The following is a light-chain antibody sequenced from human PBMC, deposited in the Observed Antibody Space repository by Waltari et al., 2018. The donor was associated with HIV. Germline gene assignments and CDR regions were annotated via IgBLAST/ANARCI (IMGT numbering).Light chain of an antibody. J-gene: IGKJ1*01. Sequence: DIQMTQSPSYVSASVGDRVTITCRASQGIRNWLAWYQQKPGRAPKLLMYDVSTLQGGVPSRFRGTGSGTDFILTITSLQPEDFATYYCQQANSFPPTFGQGTKVETK. CDR3: QQANSFPPT. V-gene: IGKV1-12*01. CDR2: DVS. CDR1: QGIRNW.